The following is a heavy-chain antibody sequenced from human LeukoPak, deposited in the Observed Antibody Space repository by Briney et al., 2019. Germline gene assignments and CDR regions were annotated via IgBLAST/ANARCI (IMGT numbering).Heavy chain of an antibody. CDR2: IYSSGSI. CDR3: ARGPTTSGSYNYFDY. V-gene: IGHV4-4*07. D-gene: IGHD1-26*01. Sequence: SETLSLTCSVSGGSISDYYWSWIRQPAGKGLEWIGRIYSSGSINYNPSLKSRVIMSVDTSKNQFSLKLNSVTAADTAVYYCARGPTTSGSYNYFDYWGQRTLVTVSS. J-gene: IGHJ4*02. CDR1: GGSISDYY.